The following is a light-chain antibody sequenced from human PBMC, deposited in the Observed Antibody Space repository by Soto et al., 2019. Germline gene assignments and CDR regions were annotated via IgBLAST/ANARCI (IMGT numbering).Light chain of an antibody. Sequence: QSALTQPRSVSGSPGQSVTISCTGTSSDVGGYNYVSWYQQHPGKAPKLMIYDVSKRPSGVPDRFSGSKSGNTASLTISGLQAEDEADYYCCSYAGSYTLGVFGTGTKLTFL. J-gene: IGLJ1*01. CDR1: SSDVGGYNY. CDR3: CSYAGSYTLGV. CDR2: DVS. V-gene: IGLV2-11*01.